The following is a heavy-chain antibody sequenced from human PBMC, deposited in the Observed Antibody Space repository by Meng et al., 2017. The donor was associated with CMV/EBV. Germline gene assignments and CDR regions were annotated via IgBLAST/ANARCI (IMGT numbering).Heavy chain of an antibody. V-gene: IGHV3-15*01. Sequence: GGSLRLSCAASGFTFSNAWVSWVRQAPGKGLAWVGRIKSNTDGGTTDYAAPVKGRFTISRDDSKNTLYLQMNSLKTEDTAVYYCTTVGATFPSDYWGQGTLVTVSS. CDR2: IKSNTDGGTT. CDR3: TTVGATFPSDY. J-gene: IGHJ4*02. D-gene: IGHD1-26*01. CDR1: GFTFSNAW.